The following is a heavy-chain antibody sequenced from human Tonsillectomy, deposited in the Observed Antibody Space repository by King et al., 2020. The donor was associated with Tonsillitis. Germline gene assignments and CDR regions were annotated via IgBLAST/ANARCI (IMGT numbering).Heavy chain of an antibody. D-gene: IGHD6-13*01. CDR1: GLTFSNYW. J-gene: IGHJ4*02. Sequence: VQLVESGGGLVQPGGSLSLSCAASGLTFSNYWMHWGRQAPGKGLVWVSRINSDGSSTTYADSVKGRFTISRDNAKNTLYLQMNSLRAEDTAVYYCARWDYSSSDYWGQGTLVTVSS. V-gene: IGHV3-74*01. CDR2: INSDGSST. CDR3: ARWDYSSSDY.